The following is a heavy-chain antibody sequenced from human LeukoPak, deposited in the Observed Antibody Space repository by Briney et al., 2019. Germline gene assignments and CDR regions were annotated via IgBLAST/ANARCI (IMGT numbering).Heavy chain of an antibody. CDR2: IIPIFGTA. CDR3: ARGPTTGPGSIDY. Sequence: SSVKVSCKASGGTFSSYAISWVRQAPGQGLEWMGGIIPIFGTANYAQKFQGRVTITADKSTSTAYMELSSLRSEDTAVYDCARGPTTGPGSIDYWGQGTPVTVSS. CDR1: GGTFSSYA. V-gene: IGHV1-69*06. D-gene: IGHD1-26*01. J-gene: IGHJ4*02.